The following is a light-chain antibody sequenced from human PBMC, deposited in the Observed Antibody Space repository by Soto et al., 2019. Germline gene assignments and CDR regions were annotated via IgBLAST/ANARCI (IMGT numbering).Light chain of an antibody. Sequence: DIVMTQSPDSLAVSLGERATINCKSSQSVLYSSNNKNYLAWYQHKPGQPPKLLIYWASTRESGVPDRFSGSGSGTEFTLTISSLQAEDVAVYYCQQYYSTPRTFGQGTKVEIK. CDR2: WAS. V-gene: IGKV4-1*01. J-gene: IGKJ1*01. CDR3: QQYYSTPRT. CDR1: QSVLYSSNNKNY.